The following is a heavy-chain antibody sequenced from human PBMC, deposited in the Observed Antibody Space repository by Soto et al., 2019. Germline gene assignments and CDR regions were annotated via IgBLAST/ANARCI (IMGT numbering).Heavy chain of an antibody. D-gene: IGHD3-22*01. CDR3: TRDAYYYDSSGYYTNFDY. CDR2: INTGGSST. Sequence: GGSLRLSCAASGFTFSSYWMYWVRQAPGKGLVWVSRINTGGSSTTYADSVKGRFTISRDNAKNTLYLQMNSLRAEDTAVYYCTRDAYYYDSSGYYTNFDYWGQGTRVTVSS. V-gene: IGHV3-74*03. J-gene: IGHJ4*02. CDR1: GFTFSSYW.